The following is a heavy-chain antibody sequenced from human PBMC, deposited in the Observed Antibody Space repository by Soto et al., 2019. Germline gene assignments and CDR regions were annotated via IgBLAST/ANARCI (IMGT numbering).Heavy chain of an antibody. J-gene: IGHJ4*02. CDR2: ISAYNGNT. CDR3: ARDPALNVNTGQKFDY. Sequence: VQLVQSGAEVKKPGASVKVSCKVSGYTFTSYGISWVRQAPGQGLEWMGWISAYNGNTNYAQRLQGRDTLTTDTSTSTAYMELRSLRSDDTAVYLCARDPALNVNTGQKFDYGGQGTLVTVSS. V-gene: IGHV1-18*01. D-gene: IGHD5-18*01. CDR1: GYTFTSYG.